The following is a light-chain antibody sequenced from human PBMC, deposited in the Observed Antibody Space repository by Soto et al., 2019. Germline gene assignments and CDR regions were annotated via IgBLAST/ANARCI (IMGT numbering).Light chain of an antibody. CDR2: DVS. Sequence: QSGLIQPRSVSGSPGQSVSISCTGTSSDVGGYNYVSWYQQHPGKAPKVIIYDVSKRPSGVPDRFSGSKSGNTASLTISGLQSEDEADYYCCSYAGRYTYVFGTGTKVTVL. J-gene: IGLJ1*01. V-gene: IGLV2-11*01. CDR3: CSYAGRYTYV. CDR1: SSDVGGYNY.